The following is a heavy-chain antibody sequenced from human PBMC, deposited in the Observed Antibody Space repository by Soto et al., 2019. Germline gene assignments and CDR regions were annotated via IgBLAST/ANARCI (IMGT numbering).Heavy chain of an antibody. J-gene: IGHJ4*02. CDR3: AKMFFGIAAAGTRDY. D-gene: IGHD6-13*01. CDR2: ISGSGGST. CDR1: GFTFSSYA. Sequence: EVQLLESGGCLVQPGGSLRLSCAASGFTFSSYAMSWVRQAPGKGLEWVSAISGSGGSTYYADSVKGRFTMSRDNSKNTLYLQMNSLRAEDTAVYYCAKMFFGIAAAGTRDYWGQGTLVTVSS. V-gene: IGHV3-23*01.